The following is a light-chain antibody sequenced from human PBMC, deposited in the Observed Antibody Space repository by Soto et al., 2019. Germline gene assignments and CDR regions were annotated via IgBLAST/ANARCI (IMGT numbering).Light chain of an antibody. V-gene: IGKV1-5*01. CDR3: QQYKSYWT. J-gene: IGKJ1*01. CDR1: QSISSW. CDR2: DVS. Sequence: DIQMTQSTSTLSASVGDRVTITCRASQSISSWLAWYQQKPGKAPKVLIYDVSNLESGVPSRFSGSGSGTEFTLTISSLQPDDFATYYCQQYKSYWTFGQGTKVDIK.